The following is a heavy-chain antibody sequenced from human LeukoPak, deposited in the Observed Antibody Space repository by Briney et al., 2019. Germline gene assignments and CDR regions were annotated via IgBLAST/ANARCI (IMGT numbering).Heavy chain of an antibody. CDR2: ISGSGGST. CDR3: ARVSREGYCSGGSCYYP. V-gene: IGHV3-23*01. Sequence: GGSLRLSCAASGFTFSSYAMSWVRQAPGKGLEWVSAISGSGGSTYYADSVKGRFTISRDNAKNSLYLQMNSLRAEDTAVYYCARVSREGYCSGGSCYYPWGQGTLVTVSS. CDR1: GFTFSSYA. D-gene: IGHD2-15*01. J-gene: IGHJ5*02.